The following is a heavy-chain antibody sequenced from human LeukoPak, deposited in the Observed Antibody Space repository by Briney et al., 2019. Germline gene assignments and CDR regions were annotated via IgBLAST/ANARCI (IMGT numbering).Heavy chain of an antibody. CDR2: IYYRGTT. V-gene: IGHV4-59*12. Sequence: ETLSLTCTVSGDSIDSYYWSWIRQPPGKGLEWIGYIYYRGTTSYTPFLKSRVTISVDTSKNQFSLKLNSVTAADTAVYYCARLPRYGGYDHFDYWGQGILVIVSS. CDR1: GDSIDSYY. J-gene: IGHJ4*02. CDR3: ARLPRYGGYDHFDY. D-gene: IGHD5-12*01.